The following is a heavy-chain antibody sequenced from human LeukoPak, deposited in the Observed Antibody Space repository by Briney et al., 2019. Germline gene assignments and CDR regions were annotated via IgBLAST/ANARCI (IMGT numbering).Heavy chain of an antibody. CDR1: GFTFSSYA. Sequence: GGSLRLSCAASGFTFSSYAMSWVRQAPGKGLGWVSAISGSGGSTYYADSVKGRFTISRDNSKNTLYLQMNSLRAEDTAVYYCAKSGRRWELLRNYFDYWGQGTLVTVSS. J-gene: IGHJ4*02. CDR3: AKSGRRWELLRNYFDY. V-gene: IGHV3-23*01. D-gene: IGHD1-26*01. CDR2: ISGSGGST.